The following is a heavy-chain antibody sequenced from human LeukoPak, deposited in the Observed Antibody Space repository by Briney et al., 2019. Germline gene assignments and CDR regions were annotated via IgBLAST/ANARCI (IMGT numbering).Heavy chain of an antibody. CDR1: GFTFDDYA. V-gene: IGHV3-9*01. J-gene: IGHJ6*02. Sequence: GGSLRLSCAASGFTFDDYAMHWVWQAPGKGPEWVSGISWNSGSIGYADSVKGRFTISRDNAKNSLYLQMNSLRAEDTALYYCAKASIAAAAFSLGGMDVWGQGTTVTVSS. D-gene: IGHD6-13*01. CDR3: AKASIAAAAFSLGGMDV. CDR2: ISWNSGSI.